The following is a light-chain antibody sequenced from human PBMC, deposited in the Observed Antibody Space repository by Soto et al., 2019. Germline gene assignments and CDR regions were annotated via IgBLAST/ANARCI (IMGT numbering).Light chain of an antibody. CDR1: TGPVTSGHW. CDR2: DTS. V-gene: IGLV7-46*01. J-gene: IGLJ2*01. CDR3: FLSYNGARPVV. Sequence: QAVVTQEPSLTVSPGGTVTLTCDSSTGPVTSGHWPYWLQQKPGQAPRTLIYDTSKKHSWTPARFSGSLLGGKAALTLSGAQREDEADYYFFLSYNGARPVVFGGGTKLTVL.